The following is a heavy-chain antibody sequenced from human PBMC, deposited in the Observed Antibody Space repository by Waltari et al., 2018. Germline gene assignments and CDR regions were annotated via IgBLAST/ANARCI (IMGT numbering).Heavy chain of an antibody. CDR1: GDSIRSNYY. V-gene: IGHV4-38-2*02. Sequence: QVQLQESGPGLVKPSETLSVTCTVSGDSIRSNYYWGWIRQPPGKGLEWIGTMWHGGSTYYPPSLKSRVNISMDTSKNQFSLKLNSVTAADTAVYYCARNSSGWSFDSWGQGTLVTVSS. CDR2: MWHGGST. J-gene: IGHJ4*02. D-gene: IGHD6-19*01. CDR3: ARNSSGWSFDS.